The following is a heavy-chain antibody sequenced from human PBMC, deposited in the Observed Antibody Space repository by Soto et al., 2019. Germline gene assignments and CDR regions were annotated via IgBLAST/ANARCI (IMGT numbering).Heavy chain of an antibody. CDR1: GGSISSSSYY. CDR2: IYYSGST. Sequence: SETLSLTCTVSGGSISSSSYYWGWIRQPPGKGLEWIGSIYYSGSTYYNPSLKSRVTISVDTSKNQFSLKLSSVTAADTAVYYCARVVLELELRFYYYYYMDVWGKGTTVTVSS. V-gene: IGHV4-39*01. J-gene: IGHJ6*03. D-gene: IGHD1-7*01. CDR3: ARVVLELELRFYYYYYMDV.